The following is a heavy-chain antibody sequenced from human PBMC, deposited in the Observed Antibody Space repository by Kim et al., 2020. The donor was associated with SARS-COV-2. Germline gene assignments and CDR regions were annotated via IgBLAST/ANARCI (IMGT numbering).Heavy chain of an antibody. D-gene: IGHD2-15*01. CDR2: ST. Sequence: STSDNPSLKSRVTISVDTSKNQFSLKLGSVTAADRAVYYCARVDYYGMDVWGQGTTSPSP. J-gene: IGHJ6*02. CDR3: ARVDYYGMDV. V-gene: IGHV4-39*01.